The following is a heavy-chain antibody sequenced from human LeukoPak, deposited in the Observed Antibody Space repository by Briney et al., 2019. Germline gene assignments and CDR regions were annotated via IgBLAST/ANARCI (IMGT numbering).Heavy chain of an antibody. CDR2: ITTSSTYI. J-gene: IGHJ5*02. V-gene: IGHV3-21*01. CDR1: GFTFSSYS. CDR3: ARSLEVDP. Sequence: GGSLRLSCAASGFTFSSYSMSRVRQAPGKGLEWVSSITTSSTYISYADSVKGRFTISRDNAKNSLYLQMNSLRAEDTAVYYCARSLEVDPWGQGTLVTVSS.